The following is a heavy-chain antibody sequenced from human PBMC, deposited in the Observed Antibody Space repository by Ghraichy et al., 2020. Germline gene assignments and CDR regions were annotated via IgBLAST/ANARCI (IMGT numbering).Heavy chain of an antibody. CDR3: AKDLHYYDSSGYPDY. CDR1: GFTFSSYA. V-gene: IGHV3-23*01. D-gene: IGHD3-22*01. Sequence: GGSLRLSCAASGFTFSSYAMSWVRQAPGKGLEWVSAISGSGGSTYYADSVKGRFTISRDNSKNTLYLQMNSLGAEDTAVYYCAKDLHYYDSSGYPDYWGQGTLVTVSS. J-gene: IGHJ4*02. CDR2: ISGSGGST.